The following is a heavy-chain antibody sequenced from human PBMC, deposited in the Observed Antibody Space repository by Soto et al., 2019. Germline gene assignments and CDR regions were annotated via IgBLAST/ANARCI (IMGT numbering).Heavy chain of an antibody. Sequence: GGSLRLSCAASGFTFSSYGMHWVRQAPGKGLEWVAVISYDGSNKYYADSVKGRFTISRDNSKNTLYLQMNSLRAEDTAVYYCATNNAYFDYWGQGTLVPVS. CDR3: ATNNAYFDY. D-gene: IGHD1-20*01. CDR1: GFTFSSYG. V-gene: IGHV3-30*03. CDR2: ISYDGSNK. J-gene: IGHJ4*02.